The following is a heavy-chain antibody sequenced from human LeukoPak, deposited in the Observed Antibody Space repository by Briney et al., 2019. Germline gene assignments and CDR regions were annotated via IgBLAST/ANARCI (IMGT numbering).Heavy chain of an antibody. D-gene: IGHD4-17*01. V-gene: IGHV1-69*04. J-gene: IGHJ3*02. Sequence: GASVKVSCKASAYTFTSYGISWVRQAPGQGLEWMGRIIPILGIANYAQKFQGRVTITADKSTSTAYMELSSLRSEDTAVYYCARVGMTTVTIGASDIWGQGTMVTVSS. CDR3: ARVGMTTVTIGASDI. CDR2: IIPILGIA. CDR1: AYTFTSYG.